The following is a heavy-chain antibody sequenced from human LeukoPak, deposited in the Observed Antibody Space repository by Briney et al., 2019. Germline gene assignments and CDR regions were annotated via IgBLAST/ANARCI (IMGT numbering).Heavy chain of an antibody. CDR2: IYHSGST. V-gene: IGHV4-38-2*01. D-gene: IGHD3-22*01. CDR1: GFTFSDHY. CDR3: ANSWYYLDSSGLPKSDAFDR. Sequence: GSLRLSCATSGFTFSDHYVDWVRQPPGKGLEWIGTIYHSGSTYYNPSLNSRVTISIDTSKNQFSLKLSSVTAADTAVYYCANSWYYLDSSGLPKSDAFDRWGQGTLVTVSS. J-gene: IGHJ3*01.